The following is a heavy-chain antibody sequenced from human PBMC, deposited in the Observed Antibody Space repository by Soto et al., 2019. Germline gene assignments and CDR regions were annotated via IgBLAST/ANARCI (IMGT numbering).Heavy chain of an antibody. CDR2: ISRSHSDI. CDR1: GFSISNFG. V-gene: IGHV3-21*05. CDR3: GREGPIAYIPYYIET. Sequence: PGGSLRLSCSASGFSISNFGMFWVRQAPGRGLEWISFISRSHSDIYYADSVKGRFTISRDNAKNSMFLQMNSLRDEDRVVYYCGREGPIAYIPYYIETGGQGVPVTVSS. J-gene: IGHJ4*02. D-gene: IGHD1-26*01.